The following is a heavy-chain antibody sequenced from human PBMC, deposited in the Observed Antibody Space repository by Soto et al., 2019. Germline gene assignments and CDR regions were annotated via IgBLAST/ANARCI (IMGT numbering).Heavy chain of an antibody. CDR2: VYYNGIT. J-gene: IGHJ1*01. D-gene: IGHD1-1*01. Sequence: SETLRLTCTVSGGSINNNYRSWVRQPPGKGLEWLGYVYYNGITNYNASLKSRVTMSVDTSKNKLYLKMSTLTAEDTAIYYCNDPNYHSDVWGQGTLVTVSS. V-gene: IGHV4-59*03. CDR3: NDPNYHSDV. CDR1: GGSINNNY.